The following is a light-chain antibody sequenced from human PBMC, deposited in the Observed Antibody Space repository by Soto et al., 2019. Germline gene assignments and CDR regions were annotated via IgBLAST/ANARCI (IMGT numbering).Light chain of an antibody. Sequence: XIVLTQSPGTLSLSPGERSTLSCRSSQSVSNNYLAWYQQKPGQANRLLIYGASNRATGITDRFSGSGSGTDLTLTISRLEPEDFAVYYCQQYGSSGTFGQGTKVDIK. CDR3: QQYGSSGT. CDR1: QSVSNNY. J-gene: IGKJ1*01. CDR2: GAS. V-gene: IGKV3-20*01.